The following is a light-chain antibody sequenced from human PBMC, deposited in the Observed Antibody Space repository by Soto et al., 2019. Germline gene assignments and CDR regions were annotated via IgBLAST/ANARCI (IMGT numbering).Light chain of an antibody. V-gene: IGKV1-5*03. CDR2: KAS. Sequence: DIQMTQSPSTLSASVGYRVTITCRASQSISSWLAWYQQKPGKAPKLLIYKASSLESGVPSRFSGSGSGTEFTLTISSLQPDDFATYDCQQYNSYSPPWTFGQGTKVEIK. CDR1: QSISSW. J-gene: IGKJ1*01. CDR3: QQYNSYSPPWT.